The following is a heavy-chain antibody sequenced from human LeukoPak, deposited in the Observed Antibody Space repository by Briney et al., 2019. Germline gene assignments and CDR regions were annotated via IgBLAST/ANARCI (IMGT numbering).Heavy chain of an antibody. CDR3: AREPFWSGYYSNLHFDY. J-gene: IGHJ4*02. CDR2: IIPIFGTA. Sequence: ASVKVSCKASGGTFSSYAISWVRQAPGQGLEWMGGIIPIFGTANYAQKFQGRVTITADESMSTAYVELSSLRAEDTAVYYCAREPFWSGYYSNLHFDYWGQGTLVTVSS. V-gene: IGHV1-69*01. CDR1: GGTFSSYA. D-gene: IGHD3-3*01.